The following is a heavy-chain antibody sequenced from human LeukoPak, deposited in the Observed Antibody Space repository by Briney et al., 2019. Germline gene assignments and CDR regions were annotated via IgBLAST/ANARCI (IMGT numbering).Heavy chain of an antibody. D-gene: IGHD6-13*01. CDR2: ISSSGSTI. J-gene: IGHJ4*02. CDR1: GFTFSSYE. CDR3: ARVDYSSSWPYYFDY. Sequence: PGGSLRLSCAASGFTFSSYEMNWVRQAPGKGLEWVSYISSSGSTIYYADSVKGRFTIPRDNAKNSLYLQMNSLRAEDTAVYYCARVDYSSSWPYYFDYWGQGTLVTVSS. V-gene: IGHV3-48*03.